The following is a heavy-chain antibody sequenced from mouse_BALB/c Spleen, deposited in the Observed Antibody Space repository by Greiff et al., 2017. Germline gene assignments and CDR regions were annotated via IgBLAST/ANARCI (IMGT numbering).Heavy chain of an antibody. CDR1: GYSITSGYY. CDR2: ISYDGSN. V-gene: IGHV3-6*02. J-gene: IGHJ2*01. D-gene: IGHD1-2*01. Sequence: VQLKESGPGLVKPSQSLSLTCSVTGYSITSGYYWNWIRQFPGNKLEWMGYISYDGSNNYNPSLKNRISITRDTSKNQFFLKLNSVTTEDTATYYCARVITTATWFDYWGQGTTLTVSS. CDR3: ARVITTATWFDY.